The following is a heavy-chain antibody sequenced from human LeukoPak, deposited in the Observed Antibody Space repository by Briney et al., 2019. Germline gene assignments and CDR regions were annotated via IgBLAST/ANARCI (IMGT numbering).Heavy chain of an antibody. CDR3: ARGYDLASMDV. J-gene: IGHJ6*02. D-gene: IGHD3-16*01. CDR2: INHSGST. V-gene: IGHV4-34*01. CDR1: GGSFSGYY. Sequence: LETLFLTCAVYGGSFSGYYWSWIRQPPGKGLEWIGEINHSGSTNYNPSLKSRVTISVDTSKNQFSLKLSSVTAADTAVYYCARGYDLASMDVWGQGTTVTVSS.